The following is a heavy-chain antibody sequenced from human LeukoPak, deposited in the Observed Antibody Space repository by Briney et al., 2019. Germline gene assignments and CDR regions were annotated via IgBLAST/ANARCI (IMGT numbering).Heavy chain of an antibody. CDR2: ISSSSSYI. V-gene: IGHV3-21*01. CDR3: AREGCSGGSCYSETFDY. D-gene: IGHD2-15*01. CDR1: GFTFSSYS. J-gene: IGHJ4*02. Sequence: PGGSLRLSCAASGFTFSSYSMNWVRQAPGKGLEWVSSISSSSSYIYYADSVKGRFTISRDNAKSSLYLQMNSLRAEDTAVYYCAREGCSGGSCYSETFDYWGQGTLVTVSS.